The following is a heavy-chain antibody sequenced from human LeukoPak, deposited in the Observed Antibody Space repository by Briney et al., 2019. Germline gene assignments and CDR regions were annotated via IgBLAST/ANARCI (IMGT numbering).Heavy chain of an antibody. CDR1: GLIFDNYA. Sequence: ESGGSLRFSCAAPGLIFDNYAIHWVRQAPWKGLEWVSLISGDGGSTLYADSVRGRFTISRDNTRKSLSLQMSSLRSEDTALYYCARESETSGWYDYWGQGTLVTVSS. V-gene: IGHV3-43*02. CDR2: ISGDGGST. CDR3: ARESETSGWYDY. D-gene: IGHD6-19*01. J-gene: IGHJ4*02.